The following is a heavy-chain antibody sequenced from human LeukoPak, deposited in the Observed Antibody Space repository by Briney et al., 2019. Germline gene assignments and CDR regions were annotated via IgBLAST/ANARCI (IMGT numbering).Heavy chain of an antibody. D-gene: IGHD2-2*01. CDR3: ARDLTHCSSNSCYASYYMDV. J-gene: IGHJ6*03. CDR1: GGSISSGSYY. V-gene: IGHV4-61*02. Sequence: SQTLSHTCTVSGGSISSGSYYWSWIRQPAGKGLEWIGRIYTSGSTNYNPSLKSRATISVDTSKNQFSLKLSSVTPADPAVYYCARDLTHCSSNSCYASYYMDVCGKPSTATDPS. CDR2: IYTSGST.